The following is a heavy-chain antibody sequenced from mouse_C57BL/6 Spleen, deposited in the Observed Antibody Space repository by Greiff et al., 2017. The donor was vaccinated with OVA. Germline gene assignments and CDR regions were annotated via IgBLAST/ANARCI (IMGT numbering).Heavy chain of an antibody. CDR1: GYAFTNYL. D-gene: IGHD3-2*02. Sequence: QVQLQQSGAELVRPGTSVKVSCKASGYAFTNYLIEWVKQRPGQGLEWIGVINPGSGGTNYNEKFKGKATLTADKSSSTAYMQLSSLTSEASAVYFCARSSSVPFDYWGQGTTLTVSS. V-gene: IGHV1-54*01. CDR3: ARSSSVPFDY. J-gene: IGHJ2*01. CDR2: INPGSGGT.